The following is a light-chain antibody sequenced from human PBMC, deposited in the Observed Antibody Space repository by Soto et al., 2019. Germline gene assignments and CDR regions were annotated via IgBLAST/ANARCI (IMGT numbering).Light chain of an antibody. CDR1: TGAVTSGHY. J-gene: IGLJ1*01. CDR2: STT. CDR3: LLYHGGAHD. V-gene: IGLV7-43*01. Sequence: QAVVTQESSLTVSPGGTVTLTCASSTGAVTSGHYTCWFQLRHGQAPRPLIYSTTEKHSWTPDRFSGSLLGGKAALTLSGVQPEDEAEYYCLLYHGGAHDFGSGTKVTVL.